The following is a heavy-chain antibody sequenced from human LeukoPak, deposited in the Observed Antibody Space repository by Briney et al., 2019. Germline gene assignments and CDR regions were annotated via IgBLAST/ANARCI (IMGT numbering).Heavy chain of an antibody. CDR3: ANTGRGYSYGPDY. CDR2: ISGSGGST. J-gene: IGHJ4*02. V-gene: IGHV3-23*01. Sequence: GGSLRLSCAASGFTFSSYAMSWVRQAPGKGLEWVSAISGSGGSTYYADSVKGRFTISRDNSKNTLYLQMNSLRAEDTAEYYCANTGRGYSYGPDYWGQGTLVTVSS. D-gene: IGHD5-18*01. CDR1: GFTFSSYA.